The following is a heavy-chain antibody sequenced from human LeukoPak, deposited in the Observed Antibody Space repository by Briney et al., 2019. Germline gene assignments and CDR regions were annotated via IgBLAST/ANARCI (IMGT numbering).Heavy chain of an antibody. Sequence: ASVKVSCKASGYTFTGYYMHWVRQAPGQGLEWMGWINPNGGGTNYAQKFQGRVTMTRGTSISTAYMELSRLRSDDTAVYYCARDIMSPYYYDRLNPVVWFDPWGQGTLVTVSS. CDR3: ARDIMSPYYYDRLNPVVWFDP. D-gene: IGHD3-22*01. J-gene: IGHJ5*02. V-gene: IGHV1-2*02. CDR1: GYTFTGYY. CDR2: INPNGGGT.